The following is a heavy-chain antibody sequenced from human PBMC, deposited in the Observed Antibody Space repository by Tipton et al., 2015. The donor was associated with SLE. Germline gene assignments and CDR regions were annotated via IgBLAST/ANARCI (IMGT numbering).Heavy chain of an antibody. D-gene: IGHD2-2*01. CDR2: IDHSGST. Sequence: TLSLTCAVYGGSLNSGSFIAYYWSWIRQPPGKGLEWVGDIDHSGSTNYKPSLKSRLTISVDTSKNQFSLRLTFVSAADTAIYYCARMGLCTTTTCNEGAFDVWGQGSMVTVSS. CDR3: ARMGLCTTTTCNEGAFDV. J-gene: IGHJ3*01. CDR1: GGSLNSGSFIAYY. V-gene: IGHV4-34*01.